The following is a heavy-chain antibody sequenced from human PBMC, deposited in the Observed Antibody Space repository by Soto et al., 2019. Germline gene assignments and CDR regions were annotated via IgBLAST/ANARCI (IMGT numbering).Heavy chain of an antibody. J-gene: IGHJ5*02. V-gene: IGHV1-18*04. CDR1: GYTFTSYG. Sequence: ASVKVSCKASGYTFTSYGISWVRQAPGQGLEWMGWISAYNGNTNYAQKLQGRVTMTTDTSTSTAYMELRSLRSDDTAVYYCARGYSSGWSLDWFHPWGQGTLVTVSS. CDR3: ARGYSSGWSLDWFHP. CDR2: ISAYNGNT. D-gene: IGHD6-19*01.